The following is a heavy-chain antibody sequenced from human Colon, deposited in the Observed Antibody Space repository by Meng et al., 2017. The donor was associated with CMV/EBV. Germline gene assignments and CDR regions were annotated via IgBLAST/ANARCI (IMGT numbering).Heavy chain of an antibody. CDR3: ATVGGISGSYYYGMDV. Sequence: ASVKVSCKVSGNTVSELSMHWVRQAPGKGLEWVGGFNAEEGERVYAQKFRGRVIMTEDTSTDTAYMQLSSLRSEDTAVYYCATVGGISGSYYYGMDVWGQGTTVTVSS. CDR1: GNTVSELS. J-gene: IGHJ6*02. D-gene: IGHD4-23*01. CDR2: FNAEEGER. V-gene: IGHV1-24*01.